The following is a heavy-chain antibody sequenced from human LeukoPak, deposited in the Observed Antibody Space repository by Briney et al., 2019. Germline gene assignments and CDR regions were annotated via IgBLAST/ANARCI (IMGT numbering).Heavy chain of an antibody. J-gene: IGHJ3*02. CDR3: ARRAVVSGSYSNDAFDI. CDR1: GGTFSSYA. Sequence: SVKVSCKASGGTFSSYAISWVRQAPGQGLEWMGRIIPILGIANYAQKFQGRVTITADKSTSTAYMELSSLRSGDTAVYYCARRAVVSGSYSNDAFDIWGQGTMVTVSS. V-gene: IGHV1-69*04. D-gene: IGHD3-10*01. CDR2: IIPILGIA.